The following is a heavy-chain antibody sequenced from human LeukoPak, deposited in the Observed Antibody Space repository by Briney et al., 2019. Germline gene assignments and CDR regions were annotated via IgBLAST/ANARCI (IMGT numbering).Heavy chain of an antibody. V-gene: IGHV1-2*02. CDR1: GGTFSSYA. J-gene: IGHJ5*02. Sequence: ASVKVSCKASGGTFSSYAISWVRQAPGQGLEWMGWINPNSGGTNYAQKFQGRVTMTRDTSISTAYMELSRLRSDDTAVYYCARARFTIFGVVDPWGQGTLVTVSS. D-gene: IGHD3-3*01. CDR2: INPNSGGT. CDR3: ARARFTIFGVVDP.